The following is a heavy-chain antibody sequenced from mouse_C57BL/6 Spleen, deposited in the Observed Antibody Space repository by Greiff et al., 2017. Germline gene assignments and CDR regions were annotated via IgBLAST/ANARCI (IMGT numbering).Heavy chain of an antibody. V-gene: IGHV1-82*01. CDR3: ARWAGAEYDFDY. J-gene: IGHJ2*01. Sequence: QVQLQQSGPELVKPGASVKISCKASGYAFSSSWMNWVKQRPGQGLEWIGRIYPGDGDTNYNGKFKGKATLTADKSSSTAYMQLSSLTSEDSAVYFCARWAGAEYDFDYGGKGTTLTVSS. CDR1: GYAFSSSW. CDR2: IYPGDGDT. D-gene: IGHD3-3*01.